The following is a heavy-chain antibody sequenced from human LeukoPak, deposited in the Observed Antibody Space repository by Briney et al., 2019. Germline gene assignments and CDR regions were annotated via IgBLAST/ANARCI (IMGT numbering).Heavy chain of an antibody. J-gene: IGHJ6*03. V-gene: IGHV1-8*01. CDR2: MNPNSGNT. D-gene: IGHD5-18*01. Sequence: GASVKVSCKASGYTFTSYDIKWVRQATGQGREGMGWMNPNSGNTGYAQKFQGRVTMPSNTSISTAYMELSSLRSEDTAVYYCARDNGGTAMAYYYYYYMDVWGKGTTVTISS. CDR1: GYTFTSYD. CDR3: ARDNGGTAMAYYYYYYMDV.